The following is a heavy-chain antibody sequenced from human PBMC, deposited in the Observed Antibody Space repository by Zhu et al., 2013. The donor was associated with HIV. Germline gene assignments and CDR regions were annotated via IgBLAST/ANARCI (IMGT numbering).Heavy chain of an antibody. V-gene: IGHV1-46*01. CDR1: GYTFTSYY. Sequence: QVQLVQSGAEVKKPGASVKVSCKASGYTFTSYYMHWVRQAPGQGLEWMGIINPSGGSTSYAQKFQGRVTMTRDTSTSTVYMEVSRLRSDDTAVYYCASLAAAHYYYGMDVWGQGTTVTVSS. CDR3: ASLAAAHYYYGMDV. J-gene: IGHJ6*02. CDR2: INPSGGST. D-gene: IGHD6-13*01.